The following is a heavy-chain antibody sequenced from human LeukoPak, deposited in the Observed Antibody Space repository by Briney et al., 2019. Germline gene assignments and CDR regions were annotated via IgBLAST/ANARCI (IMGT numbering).Heavy chain of an antibody. J-gene: IGHJ4*02. D-gene: IGHD6-13*01. CDR3: TALFLAAAGSNY. CDR2: INTDGSAA. Sequence: GGSLRLSCAASGFTFSNYWMHWVRQAPGKGLVWVSRINTDGSAAAYADSVKGRFTISRDNAKNTLYLQMNSLRAEDTAVYYCTALFLAAAGSNYWGQGTLVTVSS. V-gene: IGHV3-74*01. CDR1: GFTFSNYW.